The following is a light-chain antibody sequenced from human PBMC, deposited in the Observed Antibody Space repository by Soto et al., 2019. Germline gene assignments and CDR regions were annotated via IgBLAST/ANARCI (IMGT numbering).Light chain of an antibody. V-gene: IGKV1-5*03. CDR1: QSISSW. CDR3: QQYNSYSRWT. J-gene: IGKJ1*01. Sequence: DIQMTQSPPTLSASVGDRVTSACRASQSISSWMAWYQQKPGKAPKLLIYKASSLESGVPSRFSGSGSGTEFTLTISSLQPDDFATYYCQQYNSYSRWTFGQGTKVEIK. CDR2: KAS.